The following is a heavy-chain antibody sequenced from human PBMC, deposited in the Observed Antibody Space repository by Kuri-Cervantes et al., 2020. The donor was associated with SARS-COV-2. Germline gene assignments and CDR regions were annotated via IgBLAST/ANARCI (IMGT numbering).Heavy chain of an antibody. CDR3: ARDKGGYSSGSFDY. V-gene: IGHV1-69*04. Sequence: SVKVSCKASGGTFSSYAISWVRQAPGQGLEWMGRIIPILGTANYAQKFQGRVTMTADKSTSTAYMELSSLRSEDTAVYYCARDKGGYSSGSFDYWGQGTLVTVSS. D-gene: IGHD6-19*01. CDR1: GGTFSSYA. CDR2: IIPILGTA. J-gene: IGHJ4*02.